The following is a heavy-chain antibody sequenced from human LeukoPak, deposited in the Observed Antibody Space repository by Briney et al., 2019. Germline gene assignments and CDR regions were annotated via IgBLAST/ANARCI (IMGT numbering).Heavy chain of an antibody. CDR1: GYTFTDYY. CDR2: ISPNSGGT. Sequence: ASVKVSCKTSGYTFTDYYIHWVRQAPGQGLEWMGWISPNSGGTNYAQKFQGRVTMTRDTSISTAYMELSSLRSEDTAVYYCATRGYSGYGIFDYWGQGTLVTVSS. D-gene: IGHD5-12*01. J-gene: IGHJ4*02. CDR3: ATRGYSGYGIFDY. V-gene: IGHV1-2*02.